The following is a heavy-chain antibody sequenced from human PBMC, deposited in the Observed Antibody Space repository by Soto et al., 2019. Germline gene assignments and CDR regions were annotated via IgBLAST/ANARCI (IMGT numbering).Heavy chain of an antibody. Sequence: WESLSLSCAASGVTIGSCTLSCGGRAPAGGREGCSAVSGSGGSTYYKDSVKGRFTISRDNSKNKLSLQMNSVTAEDTAVYYCAMGIERNAPTLFYYYGMDVWGQGTTVTVSS. D-gene: IGHD1-1*01. CDR3: AMGIERNAPTLFYYYGMDV. V-gene: IGHV3-23*01. CDR2: VSGSGGST. J-gene: IGHJ6*02. CDR1: GVTIGSCT.